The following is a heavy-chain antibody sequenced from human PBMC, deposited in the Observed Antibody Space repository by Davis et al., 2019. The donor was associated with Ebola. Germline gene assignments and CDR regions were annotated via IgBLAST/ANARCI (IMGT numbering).Heavy chain of an antibody. D-gene: IGHD3-22*01. CDR3: ARASNYGSSGYLLDY. J-gene: IGHJ4*02. CDR2: INPNSGGT. V-gene: IGHV1-2*06. Sequence: ASVKVSCKASGYTFTGYYMHWVRQAPGQGLEWMGRINPNSGGTNYAQKFQGRVTMTRDTSISTAYMELSSLRSEDTAVYYCARASNYGSSGYLLDYWGQGTLVTVSS. CDR1: GYTFTGYY.